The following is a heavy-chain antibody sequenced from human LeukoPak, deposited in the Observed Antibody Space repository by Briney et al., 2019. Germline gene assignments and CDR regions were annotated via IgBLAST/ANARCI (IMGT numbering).Heavy chain of an antibody. CDR2: ISYDGSYK. J-gene: IGHJ3*02. CDR3: ASWDPQLGDAFDI. V-gene: IGHV3-30*03. D-gene: IGHD3-16*01. CDR1: GFTFSTSG. Sequence: GSLILSCAASGFTFSTSGMHWVRQSPGKGLEWMALISYDGSYKDFADSVQGRFTISRDNSKNTLYLQMNSLRPEDTAVYYCASWDPQLGDAFDIWGQGTMVTVSS.